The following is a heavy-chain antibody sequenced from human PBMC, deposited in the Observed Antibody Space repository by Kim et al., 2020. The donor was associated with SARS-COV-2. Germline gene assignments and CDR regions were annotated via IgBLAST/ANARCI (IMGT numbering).Heavy chain of an antibody. V-gene: IGHV4-59*09. J-gene: IGHJ4*02. CDR3: ARGSGSYYPYFVY. Sequence: YNPSLKSRVTISVDTSKNQFSLKLSSVTAADTAVYYCARGSGSYYPYFVYCGPGTLVTVSS. D-gene: IGHD3-10*01.